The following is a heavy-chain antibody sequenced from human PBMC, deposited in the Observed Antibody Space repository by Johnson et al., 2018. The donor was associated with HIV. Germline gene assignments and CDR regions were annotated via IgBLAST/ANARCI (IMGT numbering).Heavy chain of an antibody. J-gene: IGHJ3*02. CDR3: ARVSLAYSYGYDALDI. CDR2: ISYDGSNK. CDR1: GFTFSSYA. V-gene: IGHV3-30-3*01. D-gene: IGHD5-18*01. Sequence: VPLVESGGGVVRPGGSLRLSCAASGFTFSSYAMHWVRQAPGKGLEWVAVISYDGSNKYYADSVKGRFTISRDNSKNTLYLQMNSLRPEDTAVYYCARVSLAYSYGYDALDIWGQGTMVTVSA.